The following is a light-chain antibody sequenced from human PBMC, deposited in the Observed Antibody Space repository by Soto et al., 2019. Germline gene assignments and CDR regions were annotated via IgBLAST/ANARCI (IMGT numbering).Light chain of an antibody. V-gene: IGLV2-11*01. CDR2: DVS. CDR1: SSDVGGNNK. J-gene: IGLJ2*01. Sequence: QSALTQPRSVSGSPGQSVTISCTGTSSDVGGNNKVSWYQQHQGKAPKLRIYDVSKRPSGVPDRFSGSKSGNTASLTISGLQAEDEADYYCCSYAGSYTVVFGGGTKLTVL. CDR3: CSYAGSYTVV.